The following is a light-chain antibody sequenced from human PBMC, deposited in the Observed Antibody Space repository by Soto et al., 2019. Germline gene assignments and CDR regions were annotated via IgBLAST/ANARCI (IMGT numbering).Light chain of an antibody. CDR3: QQYGSSPWT. Sequence: ESVLTQSPGTLSLSPGERATLSCRASQSVSSSYLAWYQQKPGQAPRLLIYGTSSRATAIPDRFSGSGSGTDFTLTSSILEPEDFAVYYCQQYGSSPWTFGQGTKVEI. V-gene: IGKV3-20*01. CDR1: QSVSSSY. J-gene: IGKJ1*01. CDR2: GTS.